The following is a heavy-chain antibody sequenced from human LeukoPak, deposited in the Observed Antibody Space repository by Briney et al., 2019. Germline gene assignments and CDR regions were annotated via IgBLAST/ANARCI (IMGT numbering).Heavy chain of an antibody. CDR2: IYYSGST. CDR1: GVSFSSYY. Sequence: SETLTLTCTVSGVSFSSYYLTWIRQPPGKGLEWIGYIYYSGSTNYNPSHKSRVTISVDASKIQFSLKLSSVTAADTAVYYCARELGVMTTVTTGGWFDPWGQGTLVTVSS. J-gene: IGHJ5*02. CDR3: ARELGVMTTVTTGGWFDP. D-gene: IGHD4-11*01. V-gene: IGHV4-59*01.